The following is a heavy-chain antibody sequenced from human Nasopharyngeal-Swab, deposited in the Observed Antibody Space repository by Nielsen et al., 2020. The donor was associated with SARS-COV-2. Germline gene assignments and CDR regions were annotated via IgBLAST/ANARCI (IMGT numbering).Heavy chain of an antibody. J-gene: IGHJ6*03. V-gene: IGHV4-34*01. Sequence: WIRQPPGKGLEWIGEINHSGSTNYNPSLKSRVTISVDTSKNQFSLKLSSATAADTAVYYCARADIVVVPAAPIYYMDVWGKGTTVTVSS. CDR3: ARADIVVVPAAPIYYMDV. CDR2: INHSGST. D-gene: IGHD2-2*01.